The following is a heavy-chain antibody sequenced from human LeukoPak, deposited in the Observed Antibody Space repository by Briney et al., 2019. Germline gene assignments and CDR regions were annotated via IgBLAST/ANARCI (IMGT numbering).Heavy chain of an antibody. CDR3: ARRITTAGLFDY. J-gene: IGHJ4*02. CDR1: GGSISGGGYY. CDR2: IYQSGST. V-gene: IGHV4-30-2*01. Sequence: SETLSLTCTVSGGSISGGGYYWSWIRQPPGKGLEWIGYIYQSGSTFYNPSLESRVTISADRSTNQFSLKLSSVTAADTAVYYCARRITTAGLFDYWGQGTLVTVSS. D-gene: IGHD6-13*01.